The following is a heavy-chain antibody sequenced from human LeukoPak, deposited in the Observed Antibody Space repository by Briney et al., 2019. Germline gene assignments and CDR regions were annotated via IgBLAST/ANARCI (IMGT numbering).Heavy chain of an antibody. CDR2: LSAYNGNT. J-gene: IGHJ4*02. D-gene: IGHD3-22*01. CDR1: GYTFTSYD. Sequence: ASVKVSCKASGYTFTSYDFIWVRQAPGQGLEWMGWLSAYNGNTNYAQKLQGRVTMTTDTSTSTAYMGLRSLRSDDTAVYYCARVAQGVNYFDYWGQGTLVTVSS. CDR3: ARVAQGVNYFDY. V-gene: IGHV1-18*01.